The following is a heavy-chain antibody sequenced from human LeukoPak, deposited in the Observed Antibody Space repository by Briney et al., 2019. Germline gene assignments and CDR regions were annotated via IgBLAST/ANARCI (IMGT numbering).Heavy chain of an antibody. J-gene: IGHJ4*02. CDR3: ATSKYSGSY. D-gene: IGHD1-26*01. Sequence: ETLSLTCAVSGASISSGHWWSWVRQAPGKGLEWVSAISGSGGRIYYGASVKGRFTISRDNSKNTLNLQMNSLRAEDTAVYYCATSKYSGSYWGQGTLVTVSS. V-gene: IGHV3-23*01. CDR1: GASISSGH. CDR2: ISGSGGRI.